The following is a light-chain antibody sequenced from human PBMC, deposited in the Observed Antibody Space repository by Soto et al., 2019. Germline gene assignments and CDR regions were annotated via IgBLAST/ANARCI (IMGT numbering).Light chain of an antibody. J-gene: IGLJ3*02. V-gene: IGLV1-40*01. CDR1: SSNIGAGYD. CDR2: GNT. CDR3: PVFGNRLRGLEG. Sequence: QSVLTQPPSVSGAPGQTVTISCTGSSSNIGAGYDVHWYQQLPGTAPKLLIYGNTNRPSGVPDRFSGSKSGTSASLAITGLPGGDEADYFCPVFGNRLRGLEGFRGGTQVTVL.